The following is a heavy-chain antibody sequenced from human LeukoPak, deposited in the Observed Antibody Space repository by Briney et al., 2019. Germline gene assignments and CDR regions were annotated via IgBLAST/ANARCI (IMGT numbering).Heavy chain of an antibody. D-gene: IGHD2/OR15-2a*01. J-gene: IGHJ6*03. V-gene: IGHV4-34*01. CDR3: ARDRSMALRSYYYYYMDV. Sequence: KSSETLSLTCAVYGGSFSGYYWSWIRQPPGKGLEWIGEINHSGSTNYNPSLMSRVTISVDTSKNQFSLKLSSVTAADTAVYYCARDRSMALRSYYYYYMDVWGKGTTVTISS. CDR1: GGSFSGYY. CDR2: INHSGST.